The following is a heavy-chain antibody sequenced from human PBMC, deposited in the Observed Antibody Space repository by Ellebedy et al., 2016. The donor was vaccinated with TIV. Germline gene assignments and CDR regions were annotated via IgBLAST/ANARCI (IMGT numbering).Heavy chain of an antibody. V-gene: IGHV4-31*03. Sequence: SETLSLTXPVSGGSISSGGYYWSWIRQHPGKGLEWIWYIYYSGNTYYNPSLKSRVTISVDTSKNQFSLKLSSVTAADTAVYYCARGFGQLPQRTCRWFNPWGQGTLVTVSS. J-gene: IGHJ5*02. CDR3: ARGFGQLPQRTCRWFNP. CDR2: IYYSGNT. D-gene: IGHD2-2*01. CDR1: GGSISSGGYY.